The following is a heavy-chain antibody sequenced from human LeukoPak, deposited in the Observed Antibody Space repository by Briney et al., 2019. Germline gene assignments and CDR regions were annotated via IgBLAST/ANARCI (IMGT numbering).Heavy chain of an antibody. J-gene: IGHJ4*02. CDR2: IIPIFGTA. D-gene: IGHD6-19*01. V-gene: IGHV1-69*05. Sequence: GSLVKVSCKASGGTFSSYAISWVRQAPGQGLEWMGGIIPIFGTANYAQKFQGRVTITTDESTSTAYMELSSLRSEDTAVYYCASFHGSGWHFGVYYFDYWGQGTLVTVSS. CDR1: GGTFSSYA. CDR3: ASFHGSGWHFGVYYFDY.